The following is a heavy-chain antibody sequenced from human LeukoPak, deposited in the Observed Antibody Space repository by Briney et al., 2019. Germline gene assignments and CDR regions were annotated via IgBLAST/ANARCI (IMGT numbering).Heavy chain of an antibody. V-gene: IGHV3-23*01. CDR2: ISGGGT. CDR1: GFTFSSYA. J-gene: IGHJ4*02. CDR3: AKGGDYVWGSYRPV. D-gene: IGHD3-16*02. Sequence: GGSLRLSCAASGFTFSSYAMSWVRQAPGKGLEWVSGISGGGTHYADSVKGRFTISRYNSKNTLYLQMNSLRAEDTAIYYCAKGGDYVWGSYRPVWGQGTLVTVFS.